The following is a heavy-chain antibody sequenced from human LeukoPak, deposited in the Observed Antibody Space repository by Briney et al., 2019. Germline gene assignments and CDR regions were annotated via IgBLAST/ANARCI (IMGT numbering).Heavy chain of an antibody. D-gene: IGHD5-18*01. CDR1: GFTFSSYW. CDR3: ARVSVMVRSWYFDP. Sequence: PGGSLRLSCAASGFTFSSYWMSWVRQAPGKGLEWVANIKQDGSEKYYVDSVKGRFAISRDNAKKSLYLQMNSLRAEDTAVYYCARVSVMVRSWYFDPWGQGTLVTVSS. V-gene: IGHV3-7*01. CDR2: IKQDGSEK. J-gene: IGHJ5*02.